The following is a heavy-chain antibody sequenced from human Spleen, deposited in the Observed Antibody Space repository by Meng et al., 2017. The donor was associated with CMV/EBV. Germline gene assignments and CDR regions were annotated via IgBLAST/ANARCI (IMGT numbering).Heavy chain of an antibody. J-gene: IGHJ4*02. Sequence: KVSCKGSGYSFTSYWIGWVRQMPGKGLEWMGIIYPGDSGTRYSPSFQGQVIISADKSISTAYLQWSSLKASDTAMYYCARHLTSSSSSPFDYWGQGTLVTVSS. CDR3: ARHLTSSSSSPFDY. CDR1: GYSFTSYW. D-gene: IGHD6-6*01. V-gene: IGHV5-51*01. CDR2: IYPGDSGT.